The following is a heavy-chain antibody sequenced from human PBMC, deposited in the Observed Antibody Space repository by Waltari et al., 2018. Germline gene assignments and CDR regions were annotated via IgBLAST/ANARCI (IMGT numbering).Heavy chain of an antibody. D-gene: IGHD1-26*01. J-gene: IGHJ4*02. CDR2: IYYSGST. Sequence: QLQLQESGPGLVKPSETLSLTCTVSGGSISSSSYYWGWIRQPPGKGLEWIGSIYYSGSTYYNPSLKSLVTISGDTSKNQFSLKRSSVTAADTSVYYCARDHMGAAPWIDYWGQGPLVTVSS. CDR3: ARDHMGAAPWIDY. CDR1: GGSISSSSYY. V-gene: IGHV4-39*07.